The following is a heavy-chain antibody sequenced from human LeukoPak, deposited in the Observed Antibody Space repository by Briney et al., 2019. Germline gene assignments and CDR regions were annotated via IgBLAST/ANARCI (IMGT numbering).Heavy chain of an antibody. CDR3: ARGATGAYFQH. J-gene: IGHJ1*01. D-gene: IGHD5-12*01. CDR2: IIPILGIA. CDR1: GGTFSSYA. V-gene: IGHV1-69*04. Sequence: SVKVSCKASGGTFSSYAISWVRQAPGQGLEWMGRIIPILGIANYAQKFQGGVTITADKSTSTAYMELSSLRSEDTAVYYCARGATGAYFQHWGQGTLVTVSS.